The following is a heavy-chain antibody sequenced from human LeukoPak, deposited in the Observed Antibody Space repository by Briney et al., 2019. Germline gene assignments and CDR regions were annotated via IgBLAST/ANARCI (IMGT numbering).Heavy chain of an antibody. Sequence: ASVKVSCKASGYTFTSYYMRWVRQAPGQGLEWMGIINPSGGSTSYAQKFQGRVTMTRDTSTSTVYMELSSLRSEDTAVYYCARGGIEWLRLSEGFFDAFDIWGQGTMVTVSS. CDR2: INPSGGST. CDR3: ARGGIEWLRLSEGFFDAFDI. D-gene: IGHD5-12*01. V-gene: IGHV1-46*01. CDR1: GYTFTSYY. J-gene: IGHJ3*02.